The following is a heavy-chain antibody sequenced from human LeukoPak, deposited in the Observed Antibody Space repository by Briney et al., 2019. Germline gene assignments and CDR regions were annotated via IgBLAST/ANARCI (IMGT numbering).Heavy chain of an antibody. D-gene: IGHD4-17*01. Sequence: GGSLRLSCAASGFTFDKYTMHWVRHAPGKGPEWVSLIHWDGGYPYYTDSVKGRFTISRDNSKNFLYLEMNSLRTEDAALYYCAKDRGDYKGFDYWGQGTLVTVSS. V-gene: IGHV3-43*01. J-gene: IGHJ4*02. CDR3: AKDRGDYKGFDY. CDR2: IHWDGGYP. CDR1: GFTFDKYT.